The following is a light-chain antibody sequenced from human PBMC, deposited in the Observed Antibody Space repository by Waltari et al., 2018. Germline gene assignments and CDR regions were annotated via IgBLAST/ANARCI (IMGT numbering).Light chain of an antibody. Sequence: IQLTQSPSSLSASVGDRVTITCRASQGISSNLAWYQQKPGKAPKLLLSAASTLQSGVPLRFSGSGSGTDFTLTISSQQPEDFATYYCQQLNSYPITFGQGTRLEIK. J-gene: IGKJ5*01. CDR2: AAS. CDR3: QQLNSYPIT. CDR1: QGISSN. V-gene: IGKV1-9*01.